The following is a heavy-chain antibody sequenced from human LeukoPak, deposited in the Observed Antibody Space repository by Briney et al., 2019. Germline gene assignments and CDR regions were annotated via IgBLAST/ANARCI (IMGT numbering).Heavy chain of an antibody. CDR3: ARGDAFSGDH. V-gene: IGHV3-7*04. CDR1: GSSFTNFW. Sequence: PGGSLRLSCAVSGSSFTNFWMSWVRQAPGRGLEWVANIHPEGNEKYHVESVKGRFTISRDNTKNLLFLQMNGLRVEDTAVCYCARGDAFSGDHWGQGTLVTVSS. J-gene: IGHJ4*02. CDR2: IHPEGNEK.